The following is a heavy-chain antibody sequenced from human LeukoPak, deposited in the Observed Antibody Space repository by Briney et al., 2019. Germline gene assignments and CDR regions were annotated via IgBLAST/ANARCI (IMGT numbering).Heavy chain of an antibody. D-gene: IGHD2-2*01. J-gene: IGHJ4*02. CDR3: WVPATAGEGDY. V-gene: IGHV3-74*01. CDR1: GFTFSGYW. Sequence: GGSLRLSCVASGFTFSGYWMHWVRQAPGKGLVWVSRINSAGNTTNYADSVKGRFTISRDNAKNTLYLQMNSLRAEDTAVYYCWVPATAGEGDYWGQGTMVTVSS. CDR2: INSAGNTT.